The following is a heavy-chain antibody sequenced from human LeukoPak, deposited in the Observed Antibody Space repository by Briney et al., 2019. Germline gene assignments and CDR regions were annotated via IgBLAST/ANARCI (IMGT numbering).Heavy chain of an antibody. Sequence: GGSLRLSCAASGFTFSSYEMNWVRQAPGKGLEWVSYISSSGSTIYYADSVKGRFTISRDNAKNSLYLQMDSLRAEDTAVYYCAELGITMIGGVWGKGTTVTIYS. CDR3: AELGITMIGGV. CDR1: GFTFSSYE. CDR2: ISSSGSTI. J-gene: IGHJ6*04. V-gene: IGHV3-48*03. D-gene: IGHD3-10*02.